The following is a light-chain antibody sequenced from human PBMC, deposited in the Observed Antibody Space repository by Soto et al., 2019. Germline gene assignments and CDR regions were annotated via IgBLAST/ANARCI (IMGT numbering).Light chain of an antibody. V-gene: IGKV3-11*01. CDR3: QQRSLWVT. CDR2: DAP. Sequence: EIVLTQSPGTLSLSPGERATLSCRASQSVDTYLAWFQQKPGQAPRLLIYDAPNRATGIPARFSGGGSGTDFTLTIPSLEPEDSAVYYCQQRSLWVTFGQGTRLEI. J-gene: IGKJ5*01. CDR1: QSVDTY.